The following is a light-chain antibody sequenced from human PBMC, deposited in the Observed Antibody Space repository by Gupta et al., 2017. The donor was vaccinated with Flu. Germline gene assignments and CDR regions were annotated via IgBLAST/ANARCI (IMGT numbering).Light chain of an antibody. Sequence: SYELTQPPSVSVSPGPTASITCSGDKLENKYACWYQKRPGQSPVLVIYQDKRRPSGIPERFSGSNSGNTATLTISGTQAMDEADYYCQAWDSSTLGVFGGGTKLTVL. CDR3: QAWDSSTLGV. V-gene: IGLV3-1*01. CDR1: KLENKY. CDR2: QDK. J-gene: IGLJ2*01.